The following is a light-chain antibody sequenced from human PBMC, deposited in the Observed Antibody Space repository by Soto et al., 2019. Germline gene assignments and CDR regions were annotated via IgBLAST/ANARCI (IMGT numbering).Light chain of an antibody. J-gene: IGKJ5*01. CDR1: QSISSW. CDR2: DAS. Sequence: DLRMTQSPPTMSASVGDRVTITCRASQSISSWLAWYQQKPGKAPKLLIYDASNLESGVPSRFSSSGSGTEFTLTISSLQPDDFATYYCQQYNSYPITFGQGTRLEIK. CDR3: QQYNSYPIT. V-gene: IGKV1-5*01.